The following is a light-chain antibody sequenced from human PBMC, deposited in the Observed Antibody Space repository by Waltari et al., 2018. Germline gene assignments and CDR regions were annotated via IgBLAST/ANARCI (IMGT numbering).Light chain of an antibody. V-gene: IGLV1-47*01. J-gene: IGLJ2*01. CDR1: HSDIGAYDY. Sequence: QSALTQPASVSGSLGQSLTISCTGTHSDIGAYDYVYWYQQHPGKAPKLLIYRSTQRPSGVPDRFSGSKSGTSASLAVSGLRSEDEADYYCASWDDSLSGWLFGGGTKLTVL. CDR2: RST. CDR3: ASWDDSLSGWL.